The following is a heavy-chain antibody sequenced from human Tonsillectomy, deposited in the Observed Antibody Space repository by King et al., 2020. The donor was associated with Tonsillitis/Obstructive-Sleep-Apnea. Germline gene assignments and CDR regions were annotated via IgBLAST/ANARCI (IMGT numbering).Heavy chain of an antibody. D-gene: IGHD2-21*01. CDR1: GYTFTRYG. V-gene: IGHV1-18*01. CDR3: ARVYCGGDCYPFDY. J-gene: IGHJ4*02. CDR2: ISVYNGNT. Sequence: VQLVQSGAEVNKPGASVKVSCKASGYTFTRYGSSWVRQPPGPGLEWRGWISVYNGNTHYAQKLQGRVTMTTDTSTNTAYMELRSLRSDDRAVYYCARVYCGGDCYPFDYWGQGTLVTVSS.